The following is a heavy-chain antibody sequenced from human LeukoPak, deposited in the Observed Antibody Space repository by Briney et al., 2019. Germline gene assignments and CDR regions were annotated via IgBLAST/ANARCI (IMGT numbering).Heavy chain of an antibody. CDR2: IYHSGST. V-gene: IGHV4-30-2*02. D-gene: IGHD6-13*01. CDR3: ATCPITADAAVDY. CDR1: GGSISSGGYS. J-gene: IGHJ4*02. Sequence: PSQTLSLTCAVSGGSISSGGYSWSWIRQPPGKGLEWIGYIYHSGSTYYNPSLKSRVTISVDRSKNQFSLKLSSLTAADTAVYYCATCPITADAAVDYWGQGIRVTVSS.